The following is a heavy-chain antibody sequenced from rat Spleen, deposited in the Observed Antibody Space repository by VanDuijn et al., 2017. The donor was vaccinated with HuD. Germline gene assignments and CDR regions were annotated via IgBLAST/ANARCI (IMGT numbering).Heavy chain of an antibody. Sequence: EVQLVESGGVLVQPGRSMKLSCAASGFTFSDYYMAWVRQAPKKGLEWVASISYDGGSTYYRDSVKGRFTISRDNAKSTLYLQMDSLSSEDTATYYCARAHATGVPFDYWAQGVMVTVSS. CDR2: ISYDGGST. V-gene: IGHV5-22*01. J-gene: IGHJ2*01. CDR3: ARAHATGVPFDY. D-gene: IGHD1-11*01. CDR1: GFTFSDYY.